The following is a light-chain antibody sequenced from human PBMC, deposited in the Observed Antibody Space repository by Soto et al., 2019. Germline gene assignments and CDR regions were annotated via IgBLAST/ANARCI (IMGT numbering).Light chain of an antibody. J-gene: IGKJ4*01. CDR3: QQYHDWVT. CDR1: QSVNSN. Sequence: ERVMTQSPANLSVSPGESATLFCRASQSVNSNLAWYQQKPGQAPRLLIYGASTRATGIPARFSGSGSGTEFTLTISSLQSEDFAVYYCQQYHDWVTFGGGTKVEIK. V-gene: IGKV3D-15*01. CDR2: GAS.